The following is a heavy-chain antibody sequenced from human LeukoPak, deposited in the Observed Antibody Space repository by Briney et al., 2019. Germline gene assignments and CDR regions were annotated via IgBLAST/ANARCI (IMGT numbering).Heavy chain of an antibody. CDR3: ARDKIAAAGTHIDY. CDR2: IYTSGSN. D-gene: IGHD6-13*01. V-gene: IGHV4-4*07. Sequence: PSETLSLTCTVSGGSISSYCWSWIRQPAGKGLEWIGRIYTSGSNNYNPSLKSRVTISVDKSKNQFSLKLSSVTAADTAVYYCARDKIAAAGTHIDYWGQGTLVTVSS. J-gene: IGHJ4*02. CDR1: GGSISSYC.